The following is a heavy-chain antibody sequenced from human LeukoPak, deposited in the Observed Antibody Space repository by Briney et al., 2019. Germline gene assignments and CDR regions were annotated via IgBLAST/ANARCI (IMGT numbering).Heavy chain of an antibody. V-gene: IGHV4-34*01. J-gene: IGHJ4*02. CDR3: ARVNTAMVKIIDY. CDR1: GGSFSGYY. Sequence: SETLSLTCAVYGGSFSGYYWSWIRQPPGKGLGWIGEINHSGSTNYNPSLKSRVTISVDTSKNQFSLKLSSVTAADRAVYYCARVNTAMVKIIDYWGQGTLVTVSS. CDR2: INHSGST. D-gene: IGHD5-18*01.